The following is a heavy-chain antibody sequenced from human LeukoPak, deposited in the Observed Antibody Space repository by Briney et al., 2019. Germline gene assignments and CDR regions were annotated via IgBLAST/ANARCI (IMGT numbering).Heavy chain of an antibody. J-gene: IGHJ4*02. CDR3: ASRKLGNDY. V-gene: IGHV4-59*02. CDR1: GGSVSDYD. CDR2: IYYTGST. Sequence: PSETLSLTCTLSGGSVSDYDWSWIRQSPGKGLEWIGYIYYTGSTSYNPSLKSRVTISADTSKNEFSLKLNSVTAADTAVYYCASRKLGNDYWGQGTLVTVSS. D-gene: IGHD7-27*01.